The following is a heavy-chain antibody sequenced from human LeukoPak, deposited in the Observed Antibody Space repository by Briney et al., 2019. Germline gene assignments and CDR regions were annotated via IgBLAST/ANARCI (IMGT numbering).Heavy chain of an antibody. J-gene: IGHJ6*02. Sequence: GESLKISCKGSEYSFTNYWIGWVRQMPGKGLEWMGIIYPDDSDTTYSPSFQGQVTISADKSISTAYLQWSSLKASDTAMYYCARHDRDGYNDYYYGMDVWGQGTTVSVSS. D-gene: IGHD5-24*01. CDR3: ARHDRDGYNDYYYGMDV. CDR1: EYSFTNYW. CDR2: IYPDDSDT. V-gene: IGHV5-51*01.